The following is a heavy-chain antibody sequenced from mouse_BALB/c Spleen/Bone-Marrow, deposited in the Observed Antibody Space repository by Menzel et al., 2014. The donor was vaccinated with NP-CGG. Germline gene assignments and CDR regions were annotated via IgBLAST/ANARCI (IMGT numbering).Heavy chain of an antibody. D-gene: IGHD2-3*01. J-gene: IGHJ2*01. CDR3: ARYDVYYYFDY. CDR2: IRNKANGYTT. Sequence: EVQLQESGGGLVQPGGSLRLSCATSGFTFTDYYMSWVRQPPGKAPEWLGFIRNKANGYTTEHSASVKGRFTISRDNSQSILYLQMNTLRAEDSATYYCARYDVYYYFDYWGQGTTLTVSS. CDR1: GFTFTDYY. V-gene: IGHV7-3*02.